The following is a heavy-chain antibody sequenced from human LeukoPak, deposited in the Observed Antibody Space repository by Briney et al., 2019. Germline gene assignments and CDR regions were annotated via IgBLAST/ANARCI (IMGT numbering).Heavy chain of an antibody. CDR2: ISGSDGST. CDR3: AREDDWNYEDY. V-gene: IGHV3-23*01. Sequence: GSLRLSCAASGFTFRSYVMSWVRQAPGKGLEWVSGISGSDGSTYYADSVKGRFTISRDNSKNTLYLQMNSLRAEDTAVYYCAREDDWNYEDYWGQGTLVTVSS. D-gene: IGHD1-7*01. CDR1: GFTFRSYV. J-gene: IGHJ4*02.